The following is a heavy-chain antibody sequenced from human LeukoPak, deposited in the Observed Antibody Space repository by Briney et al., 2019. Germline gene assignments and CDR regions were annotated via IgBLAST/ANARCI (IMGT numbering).Heavy chain of an antibody. CDR2: ISAYNGNT. J-gene: IGHJ3*02. CDR1: GYTFTSYG. D-gene: IGHD3-3*01. V-gene: IGHV1-18*01. CDR3: ARGRGIPSITIFGVVPMRAFDI. Sequence: ASVKASCKASGYTFTSYGISWVRQAPGQGLEWMGWISAYNGNTNYAQKLQGRVTMTTDTSTSTAYMELRSLRSDDTAVYYCARGRGIPSITIFGVVPMRAFDIWGQGTMVTVSS.